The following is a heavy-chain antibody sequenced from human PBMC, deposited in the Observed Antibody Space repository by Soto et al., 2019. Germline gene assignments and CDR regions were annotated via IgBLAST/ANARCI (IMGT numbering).Heavy chain of an antibody. D-gene: IGHD4-17*01. CDR3: ATIGDHDGFDV. CDR2: ISTSSIEI. J-gene: IGHJ3*01. V-gene: IGHV3-21*06. CDR1: GFTFIGYN. Sequence: EVQLVESGGGLVMPEESLRLSCAASGFTFIGYNMKWVRQAPGKGLEWVASISTSSIEIFYSDLVRGRFTIFRDNARNSLYLQMNSLGAEDTAVYYCATIGDHDGFDVWGQGTTVTVSS.